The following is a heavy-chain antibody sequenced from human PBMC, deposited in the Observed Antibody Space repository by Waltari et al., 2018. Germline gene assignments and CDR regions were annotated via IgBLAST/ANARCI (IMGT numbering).Heavy chain of an antibody. CDR2: VSYSGTT. D-gene: IGHD5-12*01. Sequence: LQLQESGPRLVRPSENLSLICRVSGVSITSNRHYWAWIRQSPGQGLDWIGTVSYSGTTYISPSLKSRVSVSRDSSKNQVSLILGSVTAADMAVYYCATYIGASVGTAAFDVWGQGTMVTVSS. CDR3: ATYIGASVGTAAFDV. J-gene: IGHJ3*01. V-gene: IGHV4-39*01. CDR1: GVSITSNRHY.